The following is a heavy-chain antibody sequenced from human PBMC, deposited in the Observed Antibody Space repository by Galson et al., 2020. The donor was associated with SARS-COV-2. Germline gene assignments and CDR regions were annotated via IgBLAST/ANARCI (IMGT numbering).Heavy chain of an antibody. J-gene: IGHJ3*02. CDR1: GGSMSNYY. Sequence: SETLSLTCSVSGGSMSNYYWTWIRQPPGKGLEWMGFIYNTDKTKYNLSLQSRVTISVDTSKNQFSLHLRSVTPADTAVYYCARGAPYCSGGLCALDIWGQGTMVTVSS. CDR2: IYNTDKT. CDR3: ARGAPYCSGGLCALDI. V-gene: IGHV4-59*01. D-gene: IGHD2-15*01.